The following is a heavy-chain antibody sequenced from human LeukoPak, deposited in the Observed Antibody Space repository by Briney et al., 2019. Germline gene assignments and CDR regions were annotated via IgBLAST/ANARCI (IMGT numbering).Heavy chain of an antibody. J-gene: IGHJ4*02. D-gene: IGHD1-26*01. V-gene: IGHV3-66*02. CDR2: IYSGGST. Sequence: GGSLRLSCADSGFTVSTNYMTWVRQAPGKGLEWVSLIYSGGSTDYADSVKGRFTISRDNSKNTLYLQMNSLRAEDTAVYYCARDRGSYSSPYYFDYWGQGTLVTVSS. CDR1: GFTVSTNY. CDR3: ARDRGSYSSPYYFDY.